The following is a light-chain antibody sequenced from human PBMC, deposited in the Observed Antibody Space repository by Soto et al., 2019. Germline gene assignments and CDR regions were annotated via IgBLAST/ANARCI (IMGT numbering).Light chain of an antibody. Sequence: QCVLTRPASVSGAAGEGITISCTGTSSDVGSYNLVSWYQQHPGKAPKVMIYEVSKRPSGVPNRFSGSKSGNTASLTISGLQAEDEADYYCCSYAGSSTYVFGTGTKVTVL. CDR2: EVS. CDR1: SSDVGSYNL. V-gene: IGLV2-23*02. CDR3: CSYAGSSTYV. J-gene: IGLJ1*01.